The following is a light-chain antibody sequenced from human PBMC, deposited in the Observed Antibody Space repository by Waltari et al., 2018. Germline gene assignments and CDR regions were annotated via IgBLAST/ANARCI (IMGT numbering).Light chain of an antibody. Sequence: SSELTQPPSVAVSPGQRANITCSGDKLGARHVSWYQQKPGQSHILITYQGTKRPSGIPDRFSGSNSGNTATLTLGGTQTMDEADYYCQAWDSRGVFGGGTKLTVL. CDR1: KLGARH. CDR2: QGT. V-gene: IGLV3-1*01. J-gene: IGLJ3*02. CDR3: QAWDSRGV.